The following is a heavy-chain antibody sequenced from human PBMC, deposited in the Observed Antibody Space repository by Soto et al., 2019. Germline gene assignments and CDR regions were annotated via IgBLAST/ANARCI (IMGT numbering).Heavy chain of an antibody. J-gene: IGHJ3*02. CDR3: ARGGYYDSSGYRDAFDI. CDR2: IYYSGST. V-gene: IGHV4-61*01. CDR1: GGSVSSGSYY. Sequence: SETMSLTCTVSGGSVSSGSYYWSWIRPPPGKGLEWIGYIYYSGSTNYNPSLKSRVTISVDTSKNQFSLKLSSVTAADTAVYYCARGGYYDSSGYRDAFDIWGQGTMVTVSS. D-gene: IGHD3-22*01.